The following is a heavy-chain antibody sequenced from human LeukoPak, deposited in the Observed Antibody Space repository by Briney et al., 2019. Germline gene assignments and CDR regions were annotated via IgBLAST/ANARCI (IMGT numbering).Heavy chain of an antibody. CDR2: ISGSGGST. CDR3: ARGGIGSGGYFDY. Sequence: GGSLRLSCAASGFTFSSYAVSWVRQASGKGLEWVSAISGSGGSTYYADSVKGRFTISRDNSKNTLYLQMNSLRAEDTAVYYCARGGIGSGGYFDYWGQGTLVTVSS. D-gene: IGHD1-26*01. V-gene: IGHV3-23*01. CDR1: GFTFSSYA. J-gene: IGHJ4*02.